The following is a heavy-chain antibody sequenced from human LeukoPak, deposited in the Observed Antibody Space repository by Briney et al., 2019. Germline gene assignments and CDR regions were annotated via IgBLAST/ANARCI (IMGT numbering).Heavy chain of an antibody. CDR3: ARTHRV. CDR2: ISYDGSNK. Sequence: GGSLRLSCAASGFTFSSYGMHWVRQAPGKGLEWVAVISYDGSNKYYADSVKGRFTISRDNSKNTLYLQMNSLRDEDTAVYYCARTHRVWGQGTLVTVSS. J-gene: IGHJ4*02. V-gene: IGHV3-30*03. CDR1: GFTFSSYG.